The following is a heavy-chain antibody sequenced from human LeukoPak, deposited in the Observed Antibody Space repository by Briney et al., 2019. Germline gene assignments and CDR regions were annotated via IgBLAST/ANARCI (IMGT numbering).Heavy chain of an antibody. CDR3: ATGPIAVAGTKSAFDP. CDR1: GDTLTELS. CDR2: FDPEDGET. V-gene: IGHV1-24*01. J-gene: IGHJ5*02. Sequence: ASVKVSCKVSGDTLTELSMHWVRQAPGKGLEWMGGFDPEDGETIYAQKFQGRVTMTEVPSTETAYMELSSLRSEDTAVYYCATGPIAVAGTKSAFDPWGQGTLVTVSS. D-gene: IGHD6-19*01.